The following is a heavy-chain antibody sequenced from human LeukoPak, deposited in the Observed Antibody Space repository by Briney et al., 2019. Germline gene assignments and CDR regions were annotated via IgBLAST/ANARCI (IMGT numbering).Heavy chain of an antibody. J-gene: IGHJ4*02. D-gene: IGHD2-15*01. Sequence: PSETLSLTCAVYGGPFSGYYWSWIRQTAGRGLEWIGRICTSGSTNYNPSLKSRVTMSVDTSKNQFSLKLTSVTAADTAVYYCARVKEGIGYFDYWGQGTLVTVSS. CDR2: ICTSGST. CDR1: GGPFSGYY. V-gene: IGHV4-59*10. CDR3: ARVKEGIGYFDY.